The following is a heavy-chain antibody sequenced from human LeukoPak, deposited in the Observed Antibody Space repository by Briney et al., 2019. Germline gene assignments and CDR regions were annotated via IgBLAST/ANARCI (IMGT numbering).Heavy chain of an antibody. CDR1: GYTFTGYY. Sequence: ASVKVSCKASGYTFTGYYMHWVRQAPGQGLEWMGWINPNSGGTNYAQKFQGRVTMTRDTSISTAYMELSRLRSEDMAVYYCARDGSRWQMTNWFDPWGQGTLVTVSS. D-gene: IGHD4-23*01. CDR2: INPNSGGT. V-gene: IGHV1-2*02. J-gene: IGHJ5*02. CDR3: ARDGSRWQMTNWFDP.